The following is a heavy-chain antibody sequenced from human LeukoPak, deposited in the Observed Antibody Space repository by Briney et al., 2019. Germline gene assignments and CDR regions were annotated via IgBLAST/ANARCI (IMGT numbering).Heavy chain of an antibody. CDR3: ARGKTTYYYYGMDV. V-gene: IGHV3-48*03. CDR2: ISSSGSTI. Sequence: GGSLRLSCAASGFTFSSYEMNWVRQAPGKGLEWVSYISSSGSTIYYADSVEGRFTISRDNAKNSLYLQMNSLRAEDTAVYYCARGKTTYYYYGMDVWGQGTTVTVSS. CDR1: GFTFSSYE. J-gene: IGHJ6*02. D-gene: IGHD4-17*01.